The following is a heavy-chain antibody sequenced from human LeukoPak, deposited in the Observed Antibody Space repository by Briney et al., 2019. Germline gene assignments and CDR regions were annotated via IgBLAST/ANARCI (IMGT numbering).Heavy chain of an antibody. D-gene: IGHD3-3*01. CDR2: INSDGSST. CDR1: GGTFSSYW. Sequence: SCKASGGTFSSYWMHWVRQAPGKGLVWVSRINSDGSSTSYAYSVKGRFTISRDNAKNTLYLQMNSLRAEDTAVYYCARVTIFGVVGAFDIWGQGTMVTVSS. CDR3: ARVTIFGVVGAFDI. J-gene: IGHJ3*02. V-gene: IGHV3-74*01.